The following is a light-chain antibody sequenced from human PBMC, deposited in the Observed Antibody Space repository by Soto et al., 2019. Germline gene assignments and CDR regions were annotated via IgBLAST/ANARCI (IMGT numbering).Light chain of an antibody. CDR3: QQYGSSSYT. CDR1: QSVSSSY. V-gene: IGKV3-20*01. J-gene: IGKJ2*01. CDR2: GAS. Sequence: EIVLTQSPGTLSLSPGERATLSCRASQSVSSSYLAWYHQKPGQAPRLLIYGASSRATGIPDRFSGSGSGTDFTLTISRLEPEDFAGYYCQQYGSSSYTFGQGTKLEIK.